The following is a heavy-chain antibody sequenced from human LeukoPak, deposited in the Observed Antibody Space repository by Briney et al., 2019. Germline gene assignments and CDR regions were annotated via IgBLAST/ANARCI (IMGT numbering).Heavy chain of an antibody. V-gene: IGHV4-39*01. Sequence: PSETLSLTCTVSGCSISSSYYYWGWIRQPPGKRLEWIGSIYYSGSTYYNPSLKSRVTISVDTSKNQFSLKLSSVTAADTAVYYCASCSGGSCYLVPYFDYWGQGTLVTVSS. J-gene: IGHJ4*02. D-gene: IGHD2-15*01. CDR3: ASCSGGSCYLVPYFDY. CDR2: IYYSGST. CDR1: GCSISSSYYY.